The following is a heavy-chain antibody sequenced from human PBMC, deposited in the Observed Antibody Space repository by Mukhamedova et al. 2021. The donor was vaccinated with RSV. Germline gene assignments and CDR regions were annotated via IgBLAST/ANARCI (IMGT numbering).Heavy chain of an antibody. Sequence: APGQGLEWMGIINPSGGSTNYAQKFQGRVTMTRDTSTSTLYMEVSSLRSEDTAVYYCARGGISHGVDYSGQGTLVTVPS. V-gene: IGHV1-46*01. CDR2: INPSGGST. J-gene: IGHJ4*02. CDR3: ARGGISHGVDY. D-gene: IGHD3-16*01.